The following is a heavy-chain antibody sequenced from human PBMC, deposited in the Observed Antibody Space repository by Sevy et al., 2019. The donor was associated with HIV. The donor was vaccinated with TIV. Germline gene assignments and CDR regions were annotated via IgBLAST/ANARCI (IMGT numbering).Heavy chain of an antibody. CDR2: IKQDGSEN. CDR1: GLTLSSRW. Sequence: GGSLRLSCAACGLTLSSRWMSWVRQAPGKGLEWVANIKQDGSENYYVDSVKDRFTISSDNAKNSLYLQMNSLRAEDTAVYYCGPSGGGHAGYWGQGTLVTVSS. J-gene: IGHJ4*02. D-gene: IGHD2-15*01. V-gene: IGHV3-7*01. CDR3: GPSGGGHAGY.